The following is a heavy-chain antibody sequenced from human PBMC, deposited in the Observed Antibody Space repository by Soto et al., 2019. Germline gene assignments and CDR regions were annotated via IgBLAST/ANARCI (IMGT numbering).Heavy chain of an antibody. D-gene: IGHD4-4*01. CDR2: INSDGSST. Sequence: EVQLVESGGGLLQPGGSLRLSCAVSGSTFSNDWMHWVRQAPGKGLVWVSHINSDGSSTNYADFVKGRFTIARDNAKNTVYLQMNSLRAEDTAVSYCARDRSYSLAVWGQGTTVTVSS. CDR3: ARDRSYSLAV. V-gene: IGHV3-74*01. CDR1: GSTFSNDW. J-gene: IGHJ6*02.